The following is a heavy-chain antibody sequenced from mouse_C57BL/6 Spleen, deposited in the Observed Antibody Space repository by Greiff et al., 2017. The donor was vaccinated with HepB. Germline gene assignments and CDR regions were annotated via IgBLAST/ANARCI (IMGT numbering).Heavy chain of an antibody. V-gene: IGHV1-18*01. CDR3: ARVDGYYGGFYFDY. CDR1: GYTFTDYN. J-gene: IGHJ2*01. D-gene: IGHD2-3*01. CDR2: INPNNGGT. Sequence: VQLKESGPELVKPGASVKIPCKASGYTFTDYNMDWVKQSHGKSLEWIGDINPNNGGTIYNQKFKGKATLTVDKSSSTAYMELRSLTSEDTAVYYCARVDGYYGGFYFDYWGQGTTLTVSS.